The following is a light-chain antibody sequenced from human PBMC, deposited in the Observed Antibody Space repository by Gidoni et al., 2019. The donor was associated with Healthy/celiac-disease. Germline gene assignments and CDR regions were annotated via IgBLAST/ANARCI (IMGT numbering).Light chain of an antibody. CDR3: QQYGSSRGRT. CDR1: QSVSSSY. CDR2: GAS. Sequence: DIVLTQSPGTLSLSPGERATLSCRASQSVSSSYLAWYQQKPGQAPRLLIYGASSRATGIPDRFSGSGSGTDFTLTISRLEPEDFAVYYCQQYGSSRGRTFGQGTKLEIK. J-gene: IGKJ2*01. V-gene: IGKV3-20*01.